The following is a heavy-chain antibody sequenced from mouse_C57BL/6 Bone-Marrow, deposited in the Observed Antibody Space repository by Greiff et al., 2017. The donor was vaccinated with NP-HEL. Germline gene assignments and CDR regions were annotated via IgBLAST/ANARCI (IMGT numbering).Heavy chain of an antibody. J-gene: IGHJ4*01. D-gene: IGHD1-1*01. Sequence: QVHVKQPGAELVKPGASVKLSCKASGYTFTSYWMHWVKQRPGQGLEWIGMIHPNSGSTNYNEKFKSKATLTVDKSSSTAYMQLSSLTSVDSAVYYCARWSYGYYAMDYWGQGTSVTVSS. V-gene: IGHV1-64*01. CDR1: GYTFTSYW. CDR3: ARWSYGYYAMDY. CDR2: IHPNSGST.